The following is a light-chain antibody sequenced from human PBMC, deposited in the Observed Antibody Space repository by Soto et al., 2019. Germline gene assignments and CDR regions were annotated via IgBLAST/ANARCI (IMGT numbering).Light chain of an antibody. Sequence: EIVLTQSPGTLSLSPGERAILSCRASQSFTSRSLAWYQQKPGLAPRLLISGASNRAAGIPDRFSGSGSGTDFTLTISRLEPEDFAVYYCQQYDSSPRTFGQGTKVDIK. J-gene: IGKJ1*01. CDR2: GAS. V-gene: IGKV3-20*01. CDR1: QSFTSRS. CDR3: QQYDSSPRT.